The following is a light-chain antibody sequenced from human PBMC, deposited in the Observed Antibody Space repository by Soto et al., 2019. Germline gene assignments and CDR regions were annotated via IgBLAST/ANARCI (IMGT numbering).Light chain of an antibody. J-gene: IGKJ2*01. Sequence: IQMTQSPSTMSASIGDRVTLTCRVSQSLTGRLAWYQQKPGRPPKLLIYDVSILESGVPSSFSRSESGTDFTLTISSLRPDDFATFYCQQYKVSPYPFGQGTRLDI. CDR1: QSLTGR. V-gene: IGKV1-5*01. CDR2: DVS. CDR3: QQYKVSPYP.